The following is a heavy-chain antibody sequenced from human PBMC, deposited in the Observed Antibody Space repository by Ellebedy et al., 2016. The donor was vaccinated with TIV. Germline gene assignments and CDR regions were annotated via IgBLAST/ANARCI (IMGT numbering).Heavy chain of an antibody. CDR1: GGSFSGYS. D-gene: IGHD3-10*01. CDR3: ARDATSYYYGSGSGLDY. Sequence: SETLSLTCAVYGGSFSGYSWSWIRQPPGKGLEWIGSIYHSGSTYYNPSLKSRVTISVDTSKNQFSLKLSSVTAADTAVYYCARDATSYYYGSGSGLDYWGQGTLVTVSS. J-gene: IGHJ4*02. V-gene: IGHV4-34*01. CDR2: IYHSGST.